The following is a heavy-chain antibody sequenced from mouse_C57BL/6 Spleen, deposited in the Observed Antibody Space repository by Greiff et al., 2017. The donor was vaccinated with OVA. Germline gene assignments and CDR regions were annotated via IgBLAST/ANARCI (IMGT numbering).Heavy chain of an antibody. J-gene: IGHJ2*01. CDR3: ARDSQVAPDY. CDR1: GYTFTSYW. Sequence: QVQLQQPGAELVMPGASVKLSCKASGYTFTSYWMHWVKQRPGQGLEWIGEIDPSDSYTYYNQKFKGKSTLTVDKSSSTAYMQLRSLTSEDAAVYYCARDSQVAPDYWGQGTTLTVSS. D-gene: IGHD1-1*01. V-gene: IGHV1-69*01. CDR2: IDPSDSYT.